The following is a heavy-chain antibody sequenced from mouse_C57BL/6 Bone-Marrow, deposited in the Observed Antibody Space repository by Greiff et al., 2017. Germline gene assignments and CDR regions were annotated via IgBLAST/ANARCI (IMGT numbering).Heavy chain of an antibody. CDR3: ARSDSSYNYAIDY. J-gene: IGHJ4*01. CDR2: IDPSDSYT. D-gene: IGHD1-1*01. Sequence: QVQLKQPGAELVMPGASVKLSCKASGYTFTSYWMHWVKQRPGQGLEWIGEIDPSDSYTNYNQKFKGKSTLTVDKSSSTAYMQLSSLTSEDSAVYYCARSDSSYNYAIDYWGQGTTVTVSS. CDR1: GYTFTSYW. V-gene: IGHV1-69*01.